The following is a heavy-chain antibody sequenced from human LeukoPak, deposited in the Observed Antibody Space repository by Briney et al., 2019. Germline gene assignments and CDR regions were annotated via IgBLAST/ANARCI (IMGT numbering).Heavy chain of an antibody. J-gene: IGHJ3*01. CDR3: ARSAHSSSSSV. D-gene: IGHD6-6*01. CDR1: GCTFSGFW. Sequence: GGSLTLSCAVSGCTFSGFWMSWSRQAPGKGLEWVASINSDGSEGYYAEVVKGRFTISRDNAKNSLYLQINSLRAEDTAVYYCARSAHSSSSSVWGQGTMVTVSS. V-gene: IGHV3-7*03. CDR2: INSDGSEG.